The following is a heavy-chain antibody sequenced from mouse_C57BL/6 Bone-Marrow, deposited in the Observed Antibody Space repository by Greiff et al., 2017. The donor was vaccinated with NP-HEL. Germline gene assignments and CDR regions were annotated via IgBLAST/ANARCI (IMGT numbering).Heavy chain of an antibody. D-gene: IGHD2-4*01. CDR3: ARDDYDDAMDY. CDR1: GYTFTDYY. CDR2: INPNNGGT. J-gene: IGHJ4*01. Sequence: EVQLQQSGPELVKPGASVKISCKASGYTFTDYYMNWVKQSHGKSLEWIGDINPNNGGTSYNQKFKGKATLTVDKSSSTAYMELRSLTSEDSAVYDCARDDYDDAMDYWGQGTSVTVSS. V-gene: IGHV1-26*01.